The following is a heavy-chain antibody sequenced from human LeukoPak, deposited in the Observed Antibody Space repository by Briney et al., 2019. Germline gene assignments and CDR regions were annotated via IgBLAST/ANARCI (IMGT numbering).Heavy chain of an antibody. CDR1: GGSVSSSSYY. J-gene: IGHJ5*02. CDR2: IYYSGST. V-gene: IGHV4-39*07. Sequence: PSETLSLTCTVSGGSVSSSSYYWGWIRQPPGKGLEWIGSIYYSGSTYYNPSLKSRVSISVDTSKNQFSLKLNSLTAADTAVYYCAGERRDYYYVRNWFDPWGQGTQVTVSS. D-gene: IGHD3-10*02. CDR3: AGERRDYYYVRNWFDP.